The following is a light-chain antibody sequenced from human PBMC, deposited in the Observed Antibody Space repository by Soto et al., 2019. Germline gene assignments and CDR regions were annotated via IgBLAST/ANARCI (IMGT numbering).Light chain of an antibody. CDR1: SSDVGSYNY. CDR2: EVS. Sequence: QSALTQPASVSGSPGQSITISCTGTSSDVGSYNYVSWYQQHPGKAPKLMIYEVSNRPSGVSDRFSGSKSGNTASLTISGLPAEDEADYYCSSYTSTATRVFGGGTKVTVL. CDR3: SSYTSTATRV. V-gene: IGLV2-14*01. J-gene: IGLJ3*02.